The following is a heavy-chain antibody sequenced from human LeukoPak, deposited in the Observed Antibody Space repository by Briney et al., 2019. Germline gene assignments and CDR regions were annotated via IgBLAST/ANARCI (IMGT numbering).Heavy chain of an antibody. CDR2: IYYSGST. Sequence: PSETLSLTCTVSGGSISSYYWSWIRQPPGKGLEWIGYIYYSGSTNYNPSLKSRVTISVDTSKNQFSLKLSSVTAADTAVYYCARVFTPGYCSSTSCQNYYYYYGTDVWGKGTTVTVSS. CDR1: GGSISSYY. D-gene: IGHD2-2*01. V-gene: IGHV4-59*01. CDR3: ARVFTPGYCSSTSCQNYYYYYGTDV. J-gene: IGHJ6*04.